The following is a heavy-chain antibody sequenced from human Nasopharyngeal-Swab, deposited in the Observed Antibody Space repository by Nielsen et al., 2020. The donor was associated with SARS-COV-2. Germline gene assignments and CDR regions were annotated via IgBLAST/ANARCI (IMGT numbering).Heavy chain of an antibody. V-gene: IGHV7-4-1*02. Sequence: WVRQAPGQGLEWMGWINTNTGNPTYAQGFTGHFVFSLDTSVSTAYRQISSLKAEDTAVYYCARVRCTRSSCGGDYWGQGTLVTVSS. J-gene: IGHJ4*02. CDR2: INTNTGNP. CDR3: ARVRCTRSSCGGDY. D-gene: IGHD2-2*01.